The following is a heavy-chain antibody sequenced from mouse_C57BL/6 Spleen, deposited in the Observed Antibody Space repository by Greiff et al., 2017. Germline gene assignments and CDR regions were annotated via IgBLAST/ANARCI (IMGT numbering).Heavy chain of an antibody. CDR3: ASITTLVAFDD. D-gene: IGHD1-1*01. Sequence: EVHLVESGGDLVKPGGSLKLSCAASGFTFSSYGMTWVRQTPDKSLEWVGPISSGGCYTNYPDSVKGRVTTARDNAKNTLYLQMSSLKSEYTAMYHCASITTLVAFDDWGQGITLTASS. J-gene: IGHJ2*01. V-gene: IGHV5-6*01. CDR1: GFTFSSYG. CDR2: ISSGGCYT.